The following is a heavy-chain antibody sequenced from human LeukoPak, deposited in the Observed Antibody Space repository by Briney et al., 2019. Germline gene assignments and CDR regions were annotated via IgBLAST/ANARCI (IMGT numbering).Heavy chain of an antibody. J-gene: IGHJ4*02. CDR3: ARVIRRYSYGYQGAFDY. Sequence: PSETLSLTCTVSGGSISSYYWSWIRHPPGKRLEWIGYFYYSGSTNYNPSLKSRVTISVDTSKNQFSLKLSSVTAADTAVYYCARVIRRYSYGYQGAFDYWGQGTLVTVSS. D-gene: IGHD5-18*01. CDR2: FYYSGST. CDR1: GGSISSYY. V-gene: IGHV4-59*01.